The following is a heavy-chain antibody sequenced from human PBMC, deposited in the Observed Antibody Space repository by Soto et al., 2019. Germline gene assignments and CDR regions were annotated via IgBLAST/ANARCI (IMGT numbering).Heavy chain of an antibody. V-gene: IGHV3-30*18. CDR1: GFTFSSYA. Sequence: QVQLAESGGGVVQPGKSLRLSCAASGFTFSSYAMHWVRQAPGKGLEWVAVISYDGSNKFHADSVKGRFTISRDNSRNTLDLQMNSLRAEDTAVYYCAKSDLYYYYGMDVWGQGTTVTVSS. J-gene: IGHJ6*02. CDR3: AKSDLYYYYGMDV. CDR2: ISYDGSNK.